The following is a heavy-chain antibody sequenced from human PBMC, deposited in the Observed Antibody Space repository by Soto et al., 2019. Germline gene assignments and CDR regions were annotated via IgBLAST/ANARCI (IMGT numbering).Heavy chain of an antibody. Sequence: EVQLLESGGGLVQPGGSLRLSCVASGHTFHSYAMSWVRQAPGKGLEWVSDISGSGGRTYYADSVRGRFTISRDDSKNTLDLQMKSLRAEDTAVYYCAKVSMGIGVVPAALNWGQGTLVTVSS. J-gene: IGHJ4*02. CDR1: GHTFHSYA. D-gene: IGHD2-2*01. CDR2: ISGSGGRT. CDR3: AKVSMGIGVVPAALN. V-gene: IGHV3-23*01.